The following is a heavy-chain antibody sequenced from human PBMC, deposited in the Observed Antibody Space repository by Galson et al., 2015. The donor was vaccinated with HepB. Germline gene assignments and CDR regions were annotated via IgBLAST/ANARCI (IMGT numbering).Heavy chain of an antibody. V-gene: IGHV1-18*01. CDR1: GYTFNTYG. Sequence: SVKVSCKASGYTFNTYGISWVRQAPGQGLEWMRWISAYNGKTNYTQEVQGRVTMTTDTSTSTAYMELRSLRSDDTAMYFCARDTYYGVVIAHDAFDIWGQGTMVTVSS. CDR3: ARDTYYGVVIAHDAFDI. CDR2: ISAYNGKT. D-gene: IGHD3-3*01. J-gene: IGHJ3*02.